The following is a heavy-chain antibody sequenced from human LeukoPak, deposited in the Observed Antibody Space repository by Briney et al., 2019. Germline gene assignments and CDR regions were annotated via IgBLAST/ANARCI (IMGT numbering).Heavy chain of an antibody. D-gene: IGHD2-8*01. CDR2: INPSGGST. CDR3: ARGPPVYCTNGVCSYYYYYGMDV. Sequence: ASVKVSCKASGYTFTSYYMHWVRQAPGQGLEWMGIINPSGGSTSYAQKFQGRVTMTRDTSTSTVYVELSSLRSEDTAVYYCARGPPVYCTNGVCSYYYYYGMDVWGQGTTVTVSS. J-gene: IGHJ6*02. V-gene: IGHV1-46*01. CDR1: GYTFTSYY.